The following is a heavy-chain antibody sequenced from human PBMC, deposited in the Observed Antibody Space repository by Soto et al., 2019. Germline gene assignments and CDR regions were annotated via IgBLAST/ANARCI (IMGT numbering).Heavy chain of an antibody. Sequence: EVQLVESGGGLVQPGGSLRLSCEASGFTFRNYDMHWVRQGTGKGLEWVSGISAAGDPDYADSVEGRFTISKENAQNSFFLQLTSLRVGDTAVYYCARTDRDFYGVDVWGQGTTVIVSS. CDR1: GFTFRNYD. CDR2: ISAAGDP. V-gene: IGHV3-13*05. CDR3: ARTDRDFYGVDV. J-gene: IGHJ6*02.